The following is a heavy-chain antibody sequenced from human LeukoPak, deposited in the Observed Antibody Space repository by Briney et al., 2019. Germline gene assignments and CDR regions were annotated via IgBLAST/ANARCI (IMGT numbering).Heavy chain of an antibody. CDR2: IYPGDSDT. CDR3: ARTGDYGDYFYYYGMDV. CDR1: GYSFTSYW. D-gene: IGHD4-17*01. V-gene: IGHV5-51*01. J-gene: IGHJ6*02. Sequence: GESLKISCKGSGYSFTSYWIGWVRQMPGKGLEWMGIIYPGDSDTRYSPSFQGQVTISADKSISTAYLQWSSLKASDTAMYYCARTGDYGDYFYYYGMDVWGQGTTVTVSS.